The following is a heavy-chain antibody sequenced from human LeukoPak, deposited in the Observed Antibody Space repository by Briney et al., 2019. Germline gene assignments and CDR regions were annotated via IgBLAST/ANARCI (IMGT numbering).Heavy chain of an antibody. CDR2: IKSKTDGGTT. D-gene: IGHD3-22*01. CDR3: ATTDYYDSIETRDY. J-gene: IGHJ4*02. CDR1: GFTFSNAW. V-gene: IGHV3-15*01. Sequence: GGSLRLSCAASGFTFSNAWMSWVRQAPGKGLEWVGRIKSKTDGGTTDYAAPVKGRFTISRDDSKNTLYLQMNGLKTEDTAVYYCATTDYYDSIETRDYWGQGTLVTVSS.